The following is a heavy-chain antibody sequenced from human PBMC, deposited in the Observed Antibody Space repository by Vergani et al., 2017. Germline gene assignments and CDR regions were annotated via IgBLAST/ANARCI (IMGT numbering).Heavy chain of an antibody. J-gene: IGHJ4*02. D-gene: IGHD2-2*02. CDR3: ARDRDIVVVPAAIAAAAPGGYFDY. Sequence: EVQLVESGGGLVQPGGSLRLSCAASGFTFSSYDMHWVRQATGKGLEWVSAIGTAGDTYYPGSVKGRFTISRENAKNSLYLQMNSLRAGDTAVYYCARDRDIVVVPAAIAAAAPGGYFDYWGQGTLVTVSS. CDR2: IGTAGDT. CDR1: GFTFSSYD. V-gene: IGHV3-13*01.